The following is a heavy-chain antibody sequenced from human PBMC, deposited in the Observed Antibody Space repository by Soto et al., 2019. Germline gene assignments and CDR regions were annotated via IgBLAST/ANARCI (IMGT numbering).Heavy chain of an antibody. D-gene: IGHD3-3*01. CDR1: GYTFTSYG. CDR2: ISAYNGNT. CDR3: ARDGDDFWSGYYRTYFDY. Sequence: QVQLVQSGAEVKKPGASVKVSCKASGYTFTSYGISWVRQAPGQGLEWMGWISAYNGNTNYAQKLQGRVTMTTDTSTSTAYMERRSLRSDDTAVYYCARDGDDFWSGYYRTYFDYWGQGTLVTVSS. J-gene: IGHJ4*02. V-gene: IGHV1-18*01.